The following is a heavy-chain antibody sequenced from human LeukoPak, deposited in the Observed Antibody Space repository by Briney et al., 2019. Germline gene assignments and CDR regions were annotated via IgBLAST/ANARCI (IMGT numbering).Heavy chain of an antibody. CDR3: ARDHHGTVV. Sequence: PGGSLRLSCAASGFTFSTFGMHWVRQAPGKGLEWVSYIPKDESNKYYADSVKGRFTISRDTSKNTLFLQMNSLRAEDTAVYYCARDHHGTVVWGKGTTVTVSS. CDR1: GFTFSTFG. V-gene: IGHV3-33*05. J-gene: IGHJ6*04. CDR2: IPKDESNK. D-gene: IGHD4-11*01.